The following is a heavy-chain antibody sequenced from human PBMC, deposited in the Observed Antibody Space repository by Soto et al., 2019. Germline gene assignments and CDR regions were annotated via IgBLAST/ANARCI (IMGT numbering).Heavy chain of an antibody. D-gene: IGHD5-12*01. CDR3: ARFGYTTEAH. CDR2: ISSSSSYI. CDR1: GFTFSSYT. V-gene: IGHV3-21*01. J-gene: IGHJ4*02. Sequence: EVQLMESGGGVVKPGGSLRLSSAASGFTFSSYTMIWVRQAPGKGLEWVSSISSSSSYIYYADSVKGRFTISRDNAKNSLYLQMNSLRAEDTAVYYCARFGYTTEAHWGQGTLVTVSS.